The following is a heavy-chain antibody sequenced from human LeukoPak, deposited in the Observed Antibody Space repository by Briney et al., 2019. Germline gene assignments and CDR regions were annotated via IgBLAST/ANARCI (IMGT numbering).Heavy chain of an antibody. CDR2: ISSNTATI. D-gene: IGHD3-22*01. Sequence: PGGSLRLSCAASGFTFSLYSMNWVRQAPGKGLQWLSYISSNTATIYYADSVEGRFTISRDNAKNSLFLQMNSLREEDTAVYYCARAVGNYYGSSSGYWYFDLWGRGTLVTVSS. CDR3: ARAVGNYYGSSSGYWYFDL. J-gene: IGHJ2*01. CDR1: GFTFSLYS. V-gene: IGHV3-48*02.